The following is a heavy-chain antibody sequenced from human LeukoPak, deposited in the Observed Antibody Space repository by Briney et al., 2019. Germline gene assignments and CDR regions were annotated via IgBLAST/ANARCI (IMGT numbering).Heavy chain of an antibody. CDR2: ISPGSSHI. CDR1: GFTFDDYG. J-gene: IGHJ3*02. V-gene: IGHV3-21*01. D-gene: IGHD3-10*01. CDR3: ARSGLRGTYPHTFDI. Sequence: GGSLRLSCAASGFTFDDYGLTWVRQAPGKGLEWVSTISPGSSHIFYADSAKGRFTISRDNAKNSLYLQMNSLRAEDTAVYFCARSGLRGTYPHTFDIWGQGTMVTVSS.